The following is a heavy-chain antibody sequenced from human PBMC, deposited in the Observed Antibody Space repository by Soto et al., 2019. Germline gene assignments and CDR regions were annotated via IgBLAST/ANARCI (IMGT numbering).Heavy chain of an antibody. D-gene: IGHD6-6*01. J-gene: IGHJ4*02. CDR3: AKGASSSYGSAGYKFDY. V-gene: IGHV3-23*01. Sequence: GKGLEWVSSISGGGNTYYADSVKGRFTISRDNSKSTLYLQMDSLRVEDTAVYYCAKGASSSYGSAGYKFDYWGQGTLVTVS. CDR2: ISGGGNT.